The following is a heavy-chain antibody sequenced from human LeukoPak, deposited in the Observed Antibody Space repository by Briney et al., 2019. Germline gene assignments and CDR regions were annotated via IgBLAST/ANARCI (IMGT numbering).Heavy chain of an antibody. D-gene: IGHD1-1*01. CDR3: TSRTGASAFDI. CDR2: IRSKANSYAT. J-gene: IGHJ3*02. Sequence: PGGSLRLSCAASGFTFSGSAMHWVRQASGKGLEWVGRIRSKANSYATAYAASVKGRFTISRDDSKNTAYLQMNSLKTEDTAVYYRTSRTGASAFDIWGQGTMVTVSS. V-gene: IGHV3-73*01. CDR1: GFTFSGSA.